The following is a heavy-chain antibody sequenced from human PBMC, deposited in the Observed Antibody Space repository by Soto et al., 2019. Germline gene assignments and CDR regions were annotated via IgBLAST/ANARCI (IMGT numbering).Heavy chain of an antibody. J-gene: IGHJ3*02. CDR3: AKRPLLTSTHPVDI. CDR2: ISYDAGDK. V-gene: IGHV3-30*18. CDR1: GFTFSDSG. Sequence: QVQLVESGGGVVQPGRSLRLSCAASGFTFSDSGMHWVRQAPGKGLEWVALISYDAGDKYYADSVKGRFTISRDNSKNTLYLQMNTMRVEETAVYYCAKRPLLTSTHPVDICAQGTIVTVSS.